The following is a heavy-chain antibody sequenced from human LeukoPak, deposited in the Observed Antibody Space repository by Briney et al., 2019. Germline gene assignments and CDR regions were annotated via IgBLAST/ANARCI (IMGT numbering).Heavy chain of an antibody. D-gene: IGHD3-22*01. V-gene: IGHV3-23*01. Sequence: GGSLRLSCAASGFTFSSYAMSWVRQAPGKGLEWVSAISGSGGSTYYADSVKGRFTISRDNSKNTLYLQMNSLRAEDTAVYYCAKGRKRTYYYDSSPPFCWGQGTLVTVSS. CDR2: ISGSGGST. CDR1: GFTFSSYA. CDR3: AKGRKRTYYYDSSPPFC. J-gene: IGHJ4*02.